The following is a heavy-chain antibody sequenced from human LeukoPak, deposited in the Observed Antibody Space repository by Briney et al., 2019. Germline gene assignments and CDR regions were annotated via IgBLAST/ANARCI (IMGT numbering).Heavy chain of an antibody. CDR2: IYYSGST. V-gene: IGHV4-59*01. Sequence: SETLSLTCTVSGGSISSYYWSWIRQPPGKGLEWIGYIYYSGSTNYNPSLKSRVTISVDTSKNQFSLKLSSVTAADTAVYYCARETVEGYFDYWGQGTLVTVSS. CDR3: ARETVEGYFDY. CDR1: GGSISSYY. J-gene: IGHJ4*02. D-gene: IGHD5-24*01.